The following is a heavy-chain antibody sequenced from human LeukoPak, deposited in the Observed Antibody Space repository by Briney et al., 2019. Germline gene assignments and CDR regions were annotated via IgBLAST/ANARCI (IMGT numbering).Heavy chain of an antibody. J-gene: IGHJ4*02. CDR2: ISYDGSDK. Sequence: AGRSLRLSCAASGFTFSDYVMNWVRQAPGKGLEWVAVISYDGSDKYYADSVKGRFTISRDNSKNTLYLQMNSLRAEDTAMYYCARFYCGGDCYFYFDYWGQGTLVTVSS. V-gene: IGHV3-30*04. D-gene: IGHD2-21*02. CDR3: ARFYCGGDCYFYFDY. CDR1: GFTFSDYV.